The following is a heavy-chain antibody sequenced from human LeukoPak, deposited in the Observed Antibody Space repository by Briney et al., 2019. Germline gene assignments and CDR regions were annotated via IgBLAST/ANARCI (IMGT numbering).Heavy chain of an antibody. V-gene: IGHV3-23*01. CDR2: ISGSGGST. CDR3: ARDSSDGGTSSYRQSDY. D-gene: IGHD3-16*02. J-gene: IGHJ4*02. CDR1: GFTFSSYG. Sequence: GGTLRLSCAASGFTFSSYGMSWIRQAPGKGLEWVSAISGSGGSTYYADSVKGRFTISRDNSKNTLYLQMNSLRAEDTAVYYCARDSSDGGTSSYRQSDYWGQGTLVTVSP.